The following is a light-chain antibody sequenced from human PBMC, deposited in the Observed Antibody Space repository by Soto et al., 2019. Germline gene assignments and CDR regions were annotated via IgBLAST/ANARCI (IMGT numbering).Light chain of an antibody. V-gene: IGKV3-20*01. CDR2: GAS. CDR1: QSVGSN. CDR3: QQYGDSIT. Sequence: DIVMTQSPDTLSVSPGERATLSCRASQSVGSNLAWYQQKPGQSPRLLIYGASTRVTGIPDRFSGSGSGTDFTLTISRLEPEDFAVYHCQQYGDSITFGGGTKVDI. J-gene: IGKJ4*01.